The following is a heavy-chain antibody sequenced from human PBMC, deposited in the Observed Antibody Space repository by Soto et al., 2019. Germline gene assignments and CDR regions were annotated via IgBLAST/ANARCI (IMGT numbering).Heavy chain of an antibody. V-gene: IGHV4-30-2*01. D-gene: IGHD3-10*01. CDR2: IYHSGST. CDR3: ARAFRDQPGLHFDY. CDR1: GGSISSGGYS. J-gene: IGHJ4*02. Sequence: QLQLQESGSGLVKPSQTLSLTCAVSGGSISSGGYSWSWIRQPPGKGLEWIGYIYHSGSTYYNPSLKSRVTISVDRSKNQFSLKLSSVTAADTAVYYCARAFRDQPGLHFDYWGQGTLVTVSS.